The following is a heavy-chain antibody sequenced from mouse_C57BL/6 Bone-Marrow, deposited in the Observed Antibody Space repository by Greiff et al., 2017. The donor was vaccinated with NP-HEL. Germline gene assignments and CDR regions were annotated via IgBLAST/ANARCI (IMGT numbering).Heavy chain of an antibody. Sequence: DVKLVESGAELVRPGASVKLSCTASGFNIKDDYMHWVKQRPEQGLEWIGWIDPENGDTEYASKFQGKATITADTSSNTAYLQLSSLTSEDTAVYYCTTWYYGSWYFDVWGTGTTVTVSS. CDR1: GFNIKDDY. J-gene: IGHJ1*03. CDR3: TTWYYGSWYFDV. V-gene: IGHV14-4*01. CDR2: IDPENGDT. D-gene: IGHD1-1*01.